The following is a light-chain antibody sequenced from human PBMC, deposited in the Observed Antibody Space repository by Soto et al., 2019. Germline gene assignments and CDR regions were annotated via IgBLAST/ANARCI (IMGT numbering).Light chain of an antibody. CDR3: QKLDNFPLT. Sequence: DIKMTQSPSTLSASVGGRVTITFRASQGISSSLAWYQQKPGEAPKLLIYAASTLQSGVPPRFSGSGSGTEFTLTISSLQPEDFASYYCQKLDNFPLTFGQGTRLEI. V-gene: IGKV1-9*01. CDR2: AAS. CDR1: QGISSS. J-gene: IGKJ5*01.